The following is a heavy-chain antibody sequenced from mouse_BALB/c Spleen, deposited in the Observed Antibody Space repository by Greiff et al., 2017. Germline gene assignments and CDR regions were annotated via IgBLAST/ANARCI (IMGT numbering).Heavy chain of an antibody. Sequence: DVMLVESGGDLVKPGGSLKLSCAASGFTFSSYGMSWVRQTPDKRLEWVATISSGGSYTYYPDSVKGRFTISRDNAKNTLYLQMSSLKSEDTAMYYCARNDYYGSSHYYYAMDYWGQGTSVTVSS. D-gene: IGHD1-1*01. CDR2: ISSGGSYT. CDR3: ARNDYYGSSHYYYAMDY. J-gene: IGHJ4*01. V-gene: IGHV5-6*02. CDR1: GFTFSSYG.